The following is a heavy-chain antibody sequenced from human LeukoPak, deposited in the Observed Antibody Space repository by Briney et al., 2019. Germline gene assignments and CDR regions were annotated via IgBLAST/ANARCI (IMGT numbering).Heavy chain of an antibody. J-gene: IGHJ3*02. CDR3: ATLQGGPNYYDSSGRGAFDI. Sequence: SETLSLTCTVSGGSISSYYWSWIRQPPGKGLEWIGFIYYSGSTNYNPSLKSRVTISVDTSKNQFSLKLSSVTAADTAVYYCATLQGGPNYYDSSGRGAFDIWGQGTMVTVSS. D-gene: IGHD3-22*01. CDR1: GGSISSYY. CDR2: IYYSGST. V-gene: IGHV4-59*01.